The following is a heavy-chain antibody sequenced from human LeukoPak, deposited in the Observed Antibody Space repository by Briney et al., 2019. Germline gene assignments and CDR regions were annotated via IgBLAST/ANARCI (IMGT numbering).Heavy chain of an antibody. CDR2: ISYDGSNK. D-gene: IGHD2-15*01. J-gene: IGHJ6*03. CDR1: GFTFSSYG. CDR3: AKNGDRGAYCSGGSCYPYFYYYMDV. V-gene: IGHV3-30*18. Sequence: PGGSLRLSCAASGFTFSSYGMHWVRQAPGKGLEWVAVISYDGSNKYFADSVKARFTISRDNSKNTLYLQMNSLRAEDTAIYYCAKNGDRGAYCSGGSCYPYFYYYMDVWGKGTTVTISS.